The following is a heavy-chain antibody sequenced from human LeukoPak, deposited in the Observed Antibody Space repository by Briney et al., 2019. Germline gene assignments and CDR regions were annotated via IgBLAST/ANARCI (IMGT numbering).Heavy chain of an antibody. D-gene: IGHD6-13*01. CDR2: ISSSGSTT. CDR1: GFTFSSYE. J-gene: IGHJ1*01. Sequence: PGGSLRLSCAASGFTFSSYEMNWVRQAPGKGLEWVSYISSSGSTTYYSDSVKGRFTISRGNAKNSLYLQMNSLRAEDTAVYSCARGALRVGAAGTGYFHHWGQGTLVTVSS. V-gene: IGHV3-48*03. CDR3: ARGALRVGAAGTGYFHH.